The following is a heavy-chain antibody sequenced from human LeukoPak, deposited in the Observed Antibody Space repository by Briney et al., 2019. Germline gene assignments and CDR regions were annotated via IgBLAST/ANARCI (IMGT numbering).Heavy chain of an antibody. D-gene: IGHD3-16*02. CDR2: ISSSSSTI. CDR3: ARDLSYYDYVWGSYRYFPDY. Sequence: GGSLRLSCAASGFTFSSYSMNWVRQAPGKGLEWVSYISSSSSTIYYADSVKGRFTISRDNAKNSLYLQMNSLRDEDTAVYYCARDLSYYDYVWGSYRYFPDYWGQGTLVTVSS. CDR1: GFTFSSYS. J-gene: IGHJ4*02. V-gene: IGHV3-48*02.